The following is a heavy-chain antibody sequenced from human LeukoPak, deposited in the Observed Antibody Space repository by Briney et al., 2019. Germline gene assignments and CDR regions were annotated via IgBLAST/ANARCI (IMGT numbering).Heavy chain of an antibody. V-gene: IGHV1-18*01. D-gene: IGHD1-26*01. CDR1: GYTFVSYG. J-gene: IGHJ4*02. CDR2: ISAYNGNT. CDR3: AREGIPYSGSRGADH. Sequence: ASVKVSCKASGYTFVSYGISWVRQAPGQGLEWMGWISAYNGNTIYAQRLQGRVIMTTDTSTSTAYMELRSLRSDDTAVYYCAREGIPYSGSRGADHWGQGTLVTVSS.